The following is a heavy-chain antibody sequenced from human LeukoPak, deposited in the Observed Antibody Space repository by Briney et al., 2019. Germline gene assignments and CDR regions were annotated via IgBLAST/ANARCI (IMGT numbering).Heavy chain of an antibody. Sequence: SETLSLTCAVYGGSFSGYYWSWIRRPPGKGLEWIGEINHSGSTNYNPSLKSRVTISVDTSKNQFSLKLSSVTAADTAVYYCARAPPSIVVVPAPYYYYGMDVWGKGPTVTVSS. J-gene: IGHJ6*04. CDR3: ARAPPSIVVVPAPYYYYGMDV. CDR2: INHSGST. D-gene: IGHD2-2*01. CDR1: GGSFSGYY. V-gene: IGHV4-34*01.